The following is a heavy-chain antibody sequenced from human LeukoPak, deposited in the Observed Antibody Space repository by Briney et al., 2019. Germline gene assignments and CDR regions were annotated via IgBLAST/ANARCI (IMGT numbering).Heavy chain of an antibody. V-gene: IGHV3-7*01. CDR2: IKQDGSEK. CDR3: ARVRGFMTTVTTPEGYYFDY. D-gene: IGHD4-17*01. J-gene: IGHJ4*02. Sequence: GGSLRLSCAASGFTFSSYWMSGVRQAPGKGLEWVANIKQDGSEKYYVDSVKGRFTISRDNAKNSLYLQMNSLRAEDTAVYYCARVRGFMTTVTTPEGYYFDYWGQGTLVTVSS. CDR1: GFTFSSYW.